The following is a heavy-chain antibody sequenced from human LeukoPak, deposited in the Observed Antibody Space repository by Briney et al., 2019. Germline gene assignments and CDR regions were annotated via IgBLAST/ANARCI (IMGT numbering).Heavy chain of an antibody. CDR1: GFSLSTSGMR. D-gene: IGHD4-23*01. J-gene: IGHJ3*02. CDR3: ARNGGVVTLDAFDI. CDR2: IDWDDDK. V-gene: IGHV2-70*04. Sequence: SGPTLVNPTQTLTLTCTFSGFSLSTSGMRVSWIRQPPGKALEWLAQIDWDDDKFYSTSLKTRLTISKDTSKNQVVLTMTNMDPVDTATYYCARNGGVVTLDAFDIWGQGTMVTVSS.